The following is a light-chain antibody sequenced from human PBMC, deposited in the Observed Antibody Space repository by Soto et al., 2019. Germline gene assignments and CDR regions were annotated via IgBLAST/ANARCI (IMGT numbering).Light chain of an antibody. CDR2: GAS. CDR1: RDISNS. CDR3: QQTSAFPRT. V-gene: IGKV1-12*01. Sequence: DIPMTQSPSSVSASVGDRLTITCRASRDISNSLAWYQQTPGKAPKLLLRGASSLHRGVPSRFSGGGAGTEFTLTISSLQPEDFATYYCQQTSAFPRTFGQGTKGDVK. J-gene: IGKJ2*01.